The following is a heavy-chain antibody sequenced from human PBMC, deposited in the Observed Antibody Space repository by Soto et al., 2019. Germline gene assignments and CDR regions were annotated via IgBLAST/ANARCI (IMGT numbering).Heavy chain of an antibody. CDR1: GYTFTSYG. V-gene: IGHV1-18*01. CDR2: ISAYNGNT. CDR3: ARDAPAAIGYYYYGMDV. Sequence: ASLKVSCNASGYTFTSYGISWVRQAPGQGLEWMGWISAYNGNTNYAQKLQGRVTMTTDTSTSTAYMELRSLRSDDTAVYYCARDAPAAIGYYYYGMDVRGQGTTVPVSS. D-gene: IGHD2-2*01. J-gene: IGHJ6*02.